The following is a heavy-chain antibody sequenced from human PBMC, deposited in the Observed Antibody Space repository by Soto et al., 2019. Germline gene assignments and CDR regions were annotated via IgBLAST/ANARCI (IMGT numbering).Heavy chain of an antibody. J-gene: IGHJ4*02. D-gene: IGHD3-22*01. CDR1: VYTFTSYH. V-gene: IGHV1-46*01. CDR3: ARDDSSGYYYY. CDR2: INPSGGST. Sequence: APVKVSCKASVYTFTSYHMHLVRQATGQGLEWMGIINPSGGSTSYAQKFQGRVTMTRDTSTSTVYMELSSLRSEDTAVYYCARDDSSGYYYYWGQGTLVTVSS.